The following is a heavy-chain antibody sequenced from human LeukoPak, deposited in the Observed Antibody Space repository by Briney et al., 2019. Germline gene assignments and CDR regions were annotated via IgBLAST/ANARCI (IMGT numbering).Heavy chain of an antibody. D-gene: IGHD1-26*01. CDR1: GYTFTNYY. J-gene: IGHJ4*02. CDR2: IIPVGGST. CDR3: ARVRVGATRDFDY. V-gene: IGHV1-46*01. Sequence: ASVKVSCKASGYTFTNYYMHWVRQAPGQGLGWMGIIIPVGGSTSYAQKFQGRVTMTRDTSTNTVYMELSSLRSEDTAVYYCARVRVGATRDFDYWGQGTLVTVSS.